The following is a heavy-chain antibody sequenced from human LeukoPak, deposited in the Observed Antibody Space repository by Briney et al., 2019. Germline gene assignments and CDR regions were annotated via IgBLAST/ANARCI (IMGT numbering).Heavy chain of an antibody. V-gene: IGHV3-30*18. D-gene: IGHD5-18*01. CDR1: GXTFSSYG. CDR3: AKALGPTYSYGLDC. J-gene: IGHJ4*02. Sequence: GGSLRLSCAASGXTFSSYGMHWVRQAPGKGQEWVAVISYDGSNKYYADSVKGRFTISRDNSKNTLYLQVNSLRAEDTALYYCAKALGPTYSYGLDCWGQGTLVTVSS. CDR2: ISYDGSNK.